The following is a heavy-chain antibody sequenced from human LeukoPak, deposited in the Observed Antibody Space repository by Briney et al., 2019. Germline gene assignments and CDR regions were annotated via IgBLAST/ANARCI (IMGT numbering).Heavy chain of an antibody. CDR3: AKDGPYFWSGYYTD. Sequence: GGSLRLSCAASGFTFSSYAMSWVRQAPGKGLEWVSAISGSGGSTYYADSVKGRFTISRDNSKNTLSLQMNSLRAEDTAVYYCAKDGPYFWSGYYTDWGQGTLVTVSS. CDR1: GFTFSSYA. J-gene: IGHJ4*02. CDR2: ISGSGGST. D-gene: IGHD3-3*01. V-gene: IGHV3-23*01.